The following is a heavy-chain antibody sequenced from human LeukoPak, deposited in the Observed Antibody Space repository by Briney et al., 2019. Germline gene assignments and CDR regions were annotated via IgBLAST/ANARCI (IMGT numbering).Heavy chain of an antibody. CDR2: IYYSGST. CDR1: GGSISSYY. Sequence: SETLSLTCTVSGGSISSYYWSWIRQPPGKGLEWIGYIYYSGSTNYNPSLKSRVTISVDTSKNQFSLKLSSVTAADTAVYYCARDVQFRFDYWGQGALVTVSS. D-gene: IGHD5-24*01. J-gene: IGHJ4*02. CDR3: ARDVQFRFDY. V-gene: IGHV4-59*01.